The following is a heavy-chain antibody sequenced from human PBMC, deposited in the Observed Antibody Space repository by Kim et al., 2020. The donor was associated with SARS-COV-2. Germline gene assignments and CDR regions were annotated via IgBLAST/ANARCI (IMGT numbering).Heavy chain of an antibody. CDR3: AKGEYYYDSSRYEL. V-gene: IGHV3-23*01. D-gene: IGHD3-22*01. J-gene: IGHJ4*02. Sequence: ADTVKGRLTVSRDNSKGTLYLQMNSLRAEDTAVYYCAKGEYYYDSSRYELWGQGTLVTVSS.